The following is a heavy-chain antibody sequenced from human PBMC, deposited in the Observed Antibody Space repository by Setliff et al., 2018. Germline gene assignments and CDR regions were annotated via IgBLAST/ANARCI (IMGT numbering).Heavy chain of an antibody. J-gene: IGHJ4*02. CDR2: ITSSGTTT. CDR3: AKDTHYYASSGYYCFDY. Sequence: PGGSLRLSCAASGFTFSDYYMSWIRQAPGKGLEWVSYITSSGTTTFYTDSVKGRFTISRDNSRNTLFLQMNSLRAEDTGVYYCAKDTHYYASSGYYCFDYWGQGTLVTVSS. D-gene: IGHD3-22*01. CDR1: GFTFSDYY. V-gene: IGHV3-11*04.